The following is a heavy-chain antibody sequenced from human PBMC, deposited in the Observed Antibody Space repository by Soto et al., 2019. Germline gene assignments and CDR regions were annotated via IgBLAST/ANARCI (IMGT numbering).Heavy chain of an antibody. D-gene: IGHD3-10*01. CDR2: ISYDGSNK. CDR1: GFTFSSYA. V-gene: IGHV3-30-3*01. J-gene: IGHJ4*02. CDR3: AREGITMVRGVLYYFDY. Sequence: QVQLVESGGGEVQPGRSLRLSCAASGFTFSSYAMHWVRQAPGKGLEWVAVISYDGSNKYYADSVKGRFTISRDNSKNTLYLQMNSLRAEDTAVYYCAREGITMVRGVLYYFDYWGQGTLVTVSS.